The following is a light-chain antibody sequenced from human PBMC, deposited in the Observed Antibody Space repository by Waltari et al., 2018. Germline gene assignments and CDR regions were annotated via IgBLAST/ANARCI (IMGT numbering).Light chain of an antibody. CDR1: QSVSSTH. Sequence: EIVLTQSPGTLSLSPGERATLSCRASQSVSSTHLAWYQQKPGQAPSLLIDDVSSRAAGSPDRFSGSGSGTDFSLTISRLEPEDFAVYYCQQYGSSPYTFGQGTKLEIK. J-gene: IGKJ2*01. V-gene: IGKV3-20*01. CDR2: DVS. CDR3: QQYGSSPYT.